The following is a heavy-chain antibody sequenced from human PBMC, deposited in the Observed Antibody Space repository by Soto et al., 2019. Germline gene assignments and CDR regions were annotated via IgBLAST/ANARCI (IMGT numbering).Heavy chain of an antibody. J-gene: IGHJ3*02. Sequence: QVQLQESGPGLVKPSETLSLTCTVSGGSISSYYWSWIRQPPGKGLEWIGYIYYSGSTNYNPSLKSRVTISVDTSKNQFPLKLSSVTAADTAMYYCARRYGSAFDIWGQGTMVTVSS. V-gene: IGHV4-59*01. D-gene: IGHD3-10*01. CDR1: GGSISSYY. CDR2: IYYSGST. CDR3: ARRYGSAFDI.